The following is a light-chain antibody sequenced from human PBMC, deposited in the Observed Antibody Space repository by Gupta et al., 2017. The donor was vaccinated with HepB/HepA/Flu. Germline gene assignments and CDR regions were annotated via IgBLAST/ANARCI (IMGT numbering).Light chain of an antibody. CDR1: QSVSSNS. CDR3: QQYGTSLYT. V-gene: IGKV3-20*01. J-gene: IGKJ2*01. CDR2: GAS. Sequence: EIVLTQSHGTLSLCPGERATLSCRASQSVSSNSLAWYQQKPGQAPRLLIYGASSRATALPDRFSVSGSGTDFALTISRLEPEDFAVYFCQQYGTSLYTFGQATKLEIK.